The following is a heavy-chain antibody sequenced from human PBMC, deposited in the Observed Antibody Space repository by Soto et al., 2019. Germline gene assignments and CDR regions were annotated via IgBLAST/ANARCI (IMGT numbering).Heavy chain of an antibody. CDR2: IRSKANSYAT. V-gene: IGHV3-73*02. Sequence: EVQLVESGGGLVQPGGSLKLSCAASEFTFSGSAMHWVRQASGKGLEWVGRIRSKANSYATAYAASVKGRFTISRDDSKNTAYLQMNSLKTEDTAVYYCTRHLDVWGQGTTVTVSS. CDR1: EFTFSGSA. J-gene: IGHJ6*02. CDR3: TRHLDV.